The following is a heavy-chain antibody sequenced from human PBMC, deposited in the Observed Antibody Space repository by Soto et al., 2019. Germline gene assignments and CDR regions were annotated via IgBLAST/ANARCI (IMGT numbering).Heavy chain of an antibody. J-gene: IGHJ4*02. CDR1: RGSFSAAG. Sequence: LAQSGAEVKKPGSSVKVSCRAGRGSFSAAGFSWVRQAPGQGLEWVRGFIPIFGTANYAQKFQDRVTMTADESTSTVYMELRSLRSEDTALYYCARSGYSYGPNMDWGQGALVTVST. V-gene: IGHV1-69*01. CDR3: ARSGYSYGPNMD. D-gene: IGHD5-18*01. CDR2: FIPIFGTA.